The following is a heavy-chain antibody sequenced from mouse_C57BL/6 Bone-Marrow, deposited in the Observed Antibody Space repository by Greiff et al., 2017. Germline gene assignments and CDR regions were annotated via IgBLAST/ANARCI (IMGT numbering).Heavy chain of an antibody. D-gene: IGHD4-1*01. CDR2: VTTYSGNT. V-gene: IGHV1-67*01. J-gene: IGHJ2*01. CDR3: ARGVGRWYFDY. Sequence: QVQLQHSGPELVRPGVSVKITCKGSGYTFTDYAMHWVKQGHAKSLEWIGVVTTYSGNTHYNQKFKGKATMTVDKSSSTAYMELARLASEDSAIYYCARGVGRWYFDYWGQGTTLTVSS. CDR1: GYTFTDYA.